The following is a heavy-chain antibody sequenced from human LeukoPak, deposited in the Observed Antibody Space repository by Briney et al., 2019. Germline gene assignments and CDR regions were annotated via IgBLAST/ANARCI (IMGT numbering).Heavy chain of an antibody. J-gene: IGHJ4*02. V-gene: IGHV1-18*01. CDR3: ARAWYYYDSSGYYGDY. CDR2: ISAYNGNT. CDR1: GYTFTSYG. Sequence: GASMKVSCKASGYTFTSYGISWVRQAPGQGLEWMGWISAYNGNTNYAQKLQGRVTMTTDTSTSTAYMELRSLRSDDTAVYYCARAWYYYDSSGYYGDYWGQGTLVTVSS. D-gene: IGHD3-22*01.